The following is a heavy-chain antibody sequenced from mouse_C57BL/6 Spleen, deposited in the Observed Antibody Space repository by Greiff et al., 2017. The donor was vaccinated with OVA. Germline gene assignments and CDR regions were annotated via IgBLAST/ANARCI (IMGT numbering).Heavy chain of an antibody. Sequence: EVQLQQSGAELVKPGASVKLSCTASGFNIKDYYMHWVKQRTEQGLEWIGRIDPEDGETKYATKFQGKATITADTSSNTAYLQLSSLTSEDTAVYYCAVMPAHGYAMDYWGQGTSVTVSS. CDR2: IDPEDGET. CDR3: AVMPAHGYAMDY. J-gene: IGHJ4*01. V-gene: IGHV14-2*01. CDR1: GFNIKDYY.